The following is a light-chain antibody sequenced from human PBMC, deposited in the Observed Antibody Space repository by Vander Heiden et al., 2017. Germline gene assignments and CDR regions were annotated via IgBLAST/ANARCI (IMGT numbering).Light chain of an antibody. J-gene: IGLJ3*02. CDR1: SSNIGAAFD. CDR3: QSYDSSLSAWV. V-gene: IGLV1-40*01. Sequence: QSVLTQPPSVSGAPGQRVTISCAGSSSNIGAAFDVHWYQPVPGTAPKGLIYGNTNRPSGVPDRFSGSKSGTSASLAITGLQAEDEADYYCQSYDSSLSAWVFGGGTRLTVL. CDR2: GNT.